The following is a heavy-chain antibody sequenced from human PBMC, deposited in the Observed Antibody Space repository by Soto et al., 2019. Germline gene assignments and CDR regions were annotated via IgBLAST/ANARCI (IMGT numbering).Heavy chain of an antibody. D-gene: IGHD3-3*01. J-gene: IGHJ4*02. CDR2: ISYDGSNK. V-gene: IGHV3-30-3*01. CDR3: ARDKRDLRFLEWSYYFDF. CDR1: GFTFSSYA. Sequence: QVQLVESGGGVVQPGRSLRLSCAASGFTFSSYAMHWVRQAPGKGQEWVAVISYDGSNKYYADSVKGRFTISRDNSKNTLYLQMNSLRAEDTAVYYCARDKRDLRFLEWSYYFDFWGQGTLVTVSS.